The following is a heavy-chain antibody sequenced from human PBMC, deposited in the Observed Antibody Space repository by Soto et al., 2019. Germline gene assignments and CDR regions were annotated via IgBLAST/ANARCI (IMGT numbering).Heavy chain of an antibody. CDR3: AGGHKDCRRIFDY. CDR2: TYYRSKWYY. CDR1: GASVSSNSAG. J-gene: IGHJ4*01. D-gene: IGHD2-2*01. Sequence: SQTLSLTCAITGASVSSNSAGWSWVRQSPSRGLEWLGRTYYRSKWYYEYAVSVRGRITINPDTSKNQYSLQLNSVTPEDTAVYFCAGGHKDCRRIFDYLYQGTLVTVSS. V-gene: IGHV6-1*01.